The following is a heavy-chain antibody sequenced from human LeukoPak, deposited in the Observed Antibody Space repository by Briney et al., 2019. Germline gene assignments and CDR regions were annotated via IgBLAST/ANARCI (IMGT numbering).Heavy chain of an antibody. CDR1: GYTFTGYY. V-gene: IGHV1-2*02. Sequence: GASVKVSCKASGYTFTGYYMHWVRQAPGQRLEWMGWVNPNSGNTHYVQNFQDRVTMTRDTSITTVYMELNSLRSDDTAVYYCAREGAAAKDVNWFDPWGQGTLVTVSS. J-gene: IGHJ5*02. D-gene: IGHD5-18*01. CDR2: VNPNSGNT. CDR3: AREGAAAKDVNWFDP.